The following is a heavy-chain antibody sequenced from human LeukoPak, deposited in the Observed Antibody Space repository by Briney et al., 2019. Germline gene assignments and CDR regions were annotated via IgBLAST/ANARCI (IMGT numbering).Heavy chain of an antibody. J-gene: IGHJ4*02. CDR3: AREVVSSPSYFDS. V-gene: IGHV3-53*01. CDR1: GFSVSNSY. D-gene: IGHD2-15*01. CDR2: FYKGDST. Sequence: GGSLRLSCAASGFSVSNSYMYWVRQAPGKGLEWVSFFYKGDSTYYAESVRGRFTISRDNSKNTLYLLMNSLIPEDTAVYYCAREVVSSPSYFDSWGQGTLVTDSS.